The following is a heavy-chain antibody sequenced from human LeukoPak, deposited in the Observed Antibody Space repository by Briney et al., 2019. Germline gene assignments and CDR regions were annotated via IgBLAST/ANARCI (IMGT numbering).Heavy chain of an antibody. Sequence: SGPTLLKPTPTLTLTCTFSGFSLSTSGVGVGWIRQPPGKALEWLALIYWDDNKPYNPSLKSRLTITKDTSKNQVVLTMTNIDPVDTATYYCAHYGDYRFMYYFDHWGQGTLVTVSS. CDR1: GFSLSTSGVG. CDR2: IYWDDNK. J-gene: IGHJ4*02. CDR3: AHYGDYRFMYYFDH. V-gene: IGHV2-5*02. D-gene: IGHD4-17*01.